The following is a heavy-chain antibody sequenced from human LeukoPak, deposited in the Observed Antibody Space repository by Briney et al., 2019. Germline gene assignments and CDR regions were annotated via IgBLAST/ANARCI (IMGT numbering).Heavy chain of an antibody. CDR1: GGTFSSYA. D-gene: IGHD1-26*01. V-gene: IGHV1-69*01. J-gene: IGHJ4*02. CDR2: IIPIFGTA. CDR3: ARFRVRGSYSSLDY. Sequence: SVKVSCKASGGTFSSYAISWVRQAPGQGLEWMGGIIPIFGTANYAQKFQGRVTITADESTSTAYMELSSLRSEDTAVYYCARFRVRGSYSSLDYWGQGTLVTVSS.